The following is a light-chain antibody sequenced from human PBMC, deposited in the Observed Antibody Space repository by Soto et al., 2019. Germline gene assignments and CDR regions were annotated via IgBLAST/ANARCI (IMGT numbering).Light chain of an antibody. V-gene: IGKV3-20*01. Sequence: EVVLTQSPGILSLSPGERATLSCRASQSVSSSYLAWYQQKPGQAPRLLIYGASSRATGIAARFSGSGSGTDFTLTISRLEPEDFAVYYCQQYGSSRWTFGQGTKVDIK. CDR1: QSVSSSY. J-gene: IGKJ1*01. CDR3: QQYGSSRWT. CDR2: GAS.